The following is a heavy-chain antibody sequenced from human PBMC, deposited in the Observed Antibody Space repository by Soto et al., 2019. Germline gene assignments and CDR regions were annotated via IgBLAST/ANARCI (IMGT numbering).Heavy chain of an antibody. CDR3: ARGGPRYSGYEAHDY. D-gene: IGHD5-12*01. Sequence: GGSLRLSCAASGFTFSSYSMNWVRQAPGKGLEWVSSISSSSSYIYYADSVKGRFTISRDNAKNSLYLQMNSLRAEDTAVYYCARGGPRYSGYEAHDYWGQGTLVTVSS. CDR1: GFTFSSYS. CDR2: ISSSSSYI. V-gene: IGHV3-21*01. J-gene: IGHJ4*02.